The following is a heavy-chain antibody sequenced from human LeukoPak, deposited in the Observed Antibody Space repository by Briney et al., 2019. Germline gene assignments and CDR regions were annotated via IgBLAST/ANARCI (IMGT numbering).Heavy chain of an antibody. CDR1: GFTVSSNY. Sequence: GGSLRLSCVASGFTVSSNYMNWVRQAPGKGLEWVSVIYSGGSTYYADSVKGRFTISRDNVKNTLHLQMNSLRAEDTAVYYCAGDYSNSRLIYWGQGTLVTVSS. CDR3: AGDYSNSRLIY. CDR2: IYSGGST. J-gene: IGHJ4*02. V-gene: IGHV3-66*01. D-gene: IGHD4-11*01.